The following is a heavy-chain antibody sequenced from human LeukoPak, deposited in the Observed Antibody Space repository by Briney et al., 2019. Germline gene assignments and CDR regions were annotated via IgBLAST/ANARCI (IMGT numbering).Heavy chain of an antibody. Sequence: GGSLRLSCAASGFTFSSYAMSWVRQAPGKGLEWVSAISGSGGSTYYADSVKSRFTISRDNSKNTLYLQMNSLRAEDTAVYYCAKQHSSGPPTPGMDVWGQGTTVTVSS. CDR2: ISGSGGST. D-gene: IGHD6-19*01. CDR3: AKQHSSGPPTPGMDV. J-gene: IGHJ6*02. V-gene: IGHV3-23*01. CDR1: GFTFSSYA.